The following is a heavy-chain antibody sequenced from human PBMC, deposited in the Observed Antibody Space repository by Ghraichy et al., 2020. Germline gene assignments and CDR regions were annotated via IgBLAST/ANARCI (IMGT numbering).Heavy chain of an antibody. V-gene: IGHV3-74*01. Sequence: GESLNISCAASGFTFSSYWMHWVRQAPGKGLVWVSRINSVGSGTTSADSVKGRFTISRDNAKNTLYLQMSTLRAEDTAVYYCARDRGDGYTSFDIWGQGTMVTVSS. CDR2: INSVGSGT. CDR3: ARDRGDGYTSFDI. J-gene: IGHJ3*02. D-gene: IGHD5-24*01. CDR1: GFTFSSYW.